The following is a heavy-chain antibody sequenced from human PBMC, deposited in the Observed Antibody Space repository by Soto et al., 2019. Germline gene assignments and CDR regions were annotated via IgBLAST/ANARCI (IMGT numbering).Heavy chain of an antibody. CDR3: ARGYSGYDPFDY. CDR2: IYYSGST. D-gene: IGHD5-12*01. Sequence: PSETLSLTCTVSGDSISSNNYYWGWIRQSPGKGLEWIGSIYYSGSTSYNPSLKSRVTISVDTSKNQSSLKLSSVTAADTAVYYCARGYSGYDPFDYWGQGTLVTVSS. J-gene: IGHJ4*02. CDR1: GDSISSNNYY. V-gene: IGHV4-39*01.